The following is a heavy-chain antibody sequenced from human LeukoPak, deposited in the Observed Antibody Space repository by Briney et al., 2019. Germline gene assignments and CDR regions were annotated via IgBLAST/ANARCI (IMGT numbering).Heavy chain of an antibody. V-gene: IGHV3-11*01. J-gene: IGHJ1*01. CDR2: ISSSGSTI. CDR3: AYCSITSCPFQH. CDR1: GFTFSDYY. Sequence: GGSLRLSCAASGFTFSDYYMSWIRQAPGKRLEWVSYISSSGSTIYYADSVKGRFTISRDNAKNSLYLQMNSLRAEDTAVYYCAYCSITSCPFQHWGQGTLVTVSS. D-gene: IGHD2-2*01.